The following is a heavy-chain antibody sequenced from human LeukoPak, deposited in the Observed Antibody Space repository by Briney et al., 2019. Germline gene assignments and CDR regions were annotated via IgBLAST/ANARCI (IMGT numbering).Heavy chain of an antibody. D-gene: IGHD6-13*01. Sequence: ASVKVSCKASGGTFSSYAISWVRQAPGQGLERMGRIIPILGIANYAQKFQGRVTITADKSTSTAYMELSSLRSEDTAVYYCARYSRPNGSWFHFDYWGQGTLVTVSS. CDR3: ARYSRPNGSWFHFDY. V-gene: IGHV1-69*04. CDR1: GGTFSSYA. CDR2: IIPILGIA. J-gene: IGHJ4*02.